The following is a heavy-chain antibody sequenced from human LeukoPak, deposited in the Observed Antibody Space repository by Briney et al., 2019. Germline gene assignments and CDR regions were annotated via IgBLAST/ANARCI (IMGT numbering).Heavy chain of an antibody. Sequence: ASVKVSCKASGYTFTSYYMHWVRQAPGQGLEWMGIINPSGGSTSYAQKFQGRVTMTRDMSTSTVYMELSSLRSEDTAVYYCAREGIAAAGLDYWGQGTLVTVSS. CDR1: GYTFTSYY. V-gene: IGHV1-46*01. CDR2: INPSGGST. J-gene: IGHJ4*02. CDR3: AREGIAAAGLDY. D-gene: IGHD6-13*01.